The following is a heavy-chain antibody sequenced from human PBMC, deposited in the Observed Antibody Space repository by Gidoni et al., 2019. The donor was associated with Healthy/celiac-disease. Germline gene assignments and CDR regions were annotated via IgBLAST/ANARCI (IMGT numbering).Heavy chain of an antibody. CDR1: GFPFSSYG. CDR2: ISYDGSNK. D-gene: IGHD4-17*01. CDR3: AKGISYGDYDGGFDY. Sequence: QVQLVESGGGVVQPGRSLRLSCAASGFPFSSYGMHWVRQAPGKGLEWVAVISYDGSNKYYADSVKGRFTISRDNSKNTLYLQMNSLRAEDTAVYYCAKGISYGDYDGGFDYWGQGTLVTVSS. J-gene: IGHJ4*02. V-gene: IGHV3-30*18.